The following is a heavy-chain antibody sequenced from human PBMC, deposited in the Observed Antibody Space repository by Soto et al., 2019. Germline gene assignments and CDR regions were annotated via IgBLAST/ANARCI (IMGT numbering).Heavy chain of an antibody. J-gene: IGHJ4*02. CDR2: INSDGSST. CDR3: VRTSLVVAAATREDY. D-gene: IGHD2-15*01. Sequence: EGSLRLSCAASGFTFSSYWMHWVRQAPGKGLVWVSRINSDGSSTSYADSVKGRFTISRDNAKNTLYLQMNSLRAEDTAVYYCVRTSLVVAAATREDYWGQGTLVTVSS. V-gene: IGHV3-74*01. CDR1: GFTFSSYW.